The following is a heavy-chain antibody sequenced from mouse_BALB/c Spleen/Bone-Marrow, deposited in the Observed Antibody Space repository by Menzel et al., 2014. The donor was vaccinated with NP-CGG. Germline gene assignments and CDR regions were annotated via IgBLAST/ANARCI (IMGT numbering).Heavy chain of an antibody. CDR2: IYPEDGDT. CDR1: GYVFSTYW. CDR3: ARGGISVDY. Sequence: LKESGAELVRPGSSVKISCESSGYVFSTYWINWVKQRPGQGLEWIGQIYPEDGDTDYNGKFKDKATLTADKSSNTAYMQLSSLTSEDSAVYFCARGGISVDYWGQGTTLTVSS. J-gene: IGHJ2*01. V-gene: IGHV1-80*01.